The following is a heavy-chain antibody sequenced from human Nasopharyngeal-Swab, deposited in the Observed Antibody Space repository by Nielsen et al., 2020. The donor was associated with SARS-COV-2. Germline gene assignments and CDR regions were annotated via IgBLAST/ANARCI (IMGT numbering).Heavy chain of an antibody. D-gene: IGHD3-10*01. V-gene: IGHV1-69*13. Sequence: SVKVSCKASGGTFSSYAISWVRQAPGQGLEWMGGIIPIFGTANYAQKFQGRATITADESTSTAYMELSSLRSEDTAVYYCASNVEGGSGSYYYYGMDVWGQGTTVTVSS. CDR2: IIPIFGTA. CDR1: GGTFSSYA. J-gene: IGHJ6*02. CDR3: ASNVEGGSGSYYYYGMDV.